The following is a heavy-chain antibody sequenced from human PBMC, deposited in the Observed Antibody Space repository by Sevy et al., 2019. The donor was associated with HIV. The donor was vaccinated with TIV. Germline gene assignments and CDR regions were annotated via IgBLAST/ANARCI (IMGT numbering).Heavy chain of an antibody. D-gene: IGHD2-21*02. Sequence: GESLKISCKGSGYSFTSYWIGWVRQMPGKGLEWMGIIYPGDSDTRYSPSFQGQVTISADKSISTAYLQWSSRKAADTAMYYCARRDLDSTVESYYFDYWGQGTLVTVSS. CDR3: ARRDLDSTVESYYFDY. V-gene: IGHV5-51*01. CDR1: GYSFTSYW. CDR2: IYPGDSDT. J-gene: IGHJ4*02.